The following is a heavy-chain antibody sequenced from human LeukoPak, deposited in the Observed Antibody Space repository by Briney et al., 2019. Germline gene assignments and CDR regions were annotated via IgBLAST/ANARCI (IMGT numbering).Heavy chain of an antibody. CDR3: ARVSRTDYDFWSGYYTFSWFDP. D-gene: IGHD3-3*01. V-gene: IGHV4-34*01. CDR2: INHSGST. J-gene: IGHJ5*02. Sequence: SETLSLTCAAYGGSFSGYYWSWIRQPPGKGLEWIGEINHSGSTNYNPSLKSRVTISVDTSKNQFSLKLSSVTAADTAVYYCARVSRTDYDFWSGYYTFSWFDPWGQGTLVTVSS. CDR1: GGSFSGYY.